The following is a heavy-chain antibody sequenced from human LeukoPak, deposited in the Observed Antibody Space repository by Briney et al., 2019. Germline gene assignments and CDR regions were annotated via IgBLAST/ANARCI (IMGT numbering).Heavy chain of an antibody. D-gene: IGHD6-13*01. CDR3: ARDQSSAYSSSWYRGDYYYCGMDV. CDR2: IYYSGST. J-gene: IGHJ6*02. CDR1: GGSISSYY. Sequence: SETLSLTCTVSGGSISSYYWSWIRQPPGKGLEWIGYIYYSGSTNYNPSLKSRVTISVDTSKNQFSLKLSSVTAADTAVYYCARDQSSAYSSSWYRGDYYYCGMDVWGQGTTVTVSS. V-gene: IGHV4-59*01.